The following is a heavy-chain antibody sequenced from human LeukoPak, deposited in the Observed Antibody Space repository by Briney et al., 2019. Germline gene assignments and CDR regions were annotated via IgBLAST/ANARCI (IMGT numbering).Heavy chain of an antibody. J-gene: IGHJ4*02. CDR3: ARDLKWFGLY. D-gene: IGHD3-10*01. Sequence: ASLKVSCKASGYTSTGYYMHSVPHAPGQGLEWMGWINPNSGGTNYAQKFQGRVPMTSDTSISTAYMELSRLRSDDTAVYYCARDLKWFGLYWGQGTLVTVSS. CDR2: INPNSGGT. CDR1: GYTSTGYY. V-gene: IGHV1-2*02.